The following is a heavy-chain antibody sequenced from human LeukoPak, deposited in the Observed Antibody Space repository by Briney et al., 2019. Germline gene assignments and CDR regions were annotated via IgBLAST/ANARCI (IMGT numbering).Heavy chain of an antibody. CDR1: GGSISSGGYY. J-gene: IGHJ5*02. D-gene: IGHD3-10*01. V-gene: IGHV4-31*03. Sequence: PSETLSLTCTVSGGSISSGGYYWSWIRQHPGKGLEWIGYIYYSGSTYYNPSLKSRVTISVDTSKNQFSLKLSSVTAADTAVYYCAGTPDVNVLLWFGGHDNWFDPWGQGTLVTVSS. CDR3: AGTPDVNVLLWFGGHDNWFDP. CDR2: IYYSGST.